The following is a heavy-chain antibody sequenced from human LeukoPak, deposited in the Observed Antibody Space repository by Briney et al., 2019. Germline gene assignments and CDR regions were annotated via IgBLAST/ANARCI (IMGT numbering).Heavy chain of an antibody. V-gene: IGHV4-59*01. CDR3: ARSDYDILTGYFDY. D-gene: IGHD3-9*01. CDR2: IYYSGST. J-gene: IGHJ4*02. Sequence: SETLSLTCTVSGGSISSYYWSWIRQPPGKGLEWIGYIYYSGSTNYNPSLKSRVTISVDTSKNQFSLKLSSVTAADTAVYYCARSDYDILTGYFDYWGQGTLVTVSS. CDR1: GGSISSYY.